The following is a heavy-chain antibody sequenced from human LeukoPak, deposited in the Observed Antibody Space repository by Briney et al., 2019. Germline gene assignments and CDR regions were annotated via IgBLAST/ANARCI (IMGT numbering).Heavy chain of an antibody. D-gene: IGHD3-22*01. J-gene: IGHJ5*02. CDR2: INHSGST. Sequence: PSETLSLTCAVYGGSFSGYYWSWIRQPPGKGLEWIGEINHSGSTNYNPSLKSRVTISVDTSKNQFSLKLSSVTAADTAVYYYARGLYYDSSGYYFLNNWFDPWGQGTLVTVSS. V-gene: IGHV4-34*01. CDR3: ARGLYYDSSGYYFLNNWFDP. CDR1: GGSFSGYY.